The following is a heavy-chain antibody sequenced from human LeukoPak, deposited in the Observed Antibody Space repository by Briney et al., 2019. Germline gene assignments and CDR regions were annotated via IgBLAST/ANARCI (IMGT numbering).Heavy chain of an antibody. CDR1: GFTFSSYG. Sequence: GGSLRLSCAASGFTFSSYGVNWVRQAPGKGLEWVSIISSSGGSTHYADAVKGRFTISRDNSRNTLYLQMNSLRAEDTAVYYCANVGQGYWGQGTLVTVSS. J-gene: IGHJ4*02. CDR3: ANVGQGY. V-gene: IGHV3-23*01. CDR2: ISSSGGST.